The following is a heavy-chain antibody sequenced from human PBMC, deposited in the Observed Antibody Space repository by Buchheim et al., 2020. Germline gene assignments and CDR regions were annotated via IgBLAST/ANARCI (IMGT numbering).Heavy chain of an antibody. CDR3: ARIYGYSYGYVDY. CDR1: GDSISSSTYY. D-gene: IGHD5-18*01. J-gene: IGHJ4*02. Sequence: QLQLQESGPGLVKPSETLSLTCSVSGDSISSSTYYWGWIRQPPGKGLEWIGSIYYSGSTYYNPSLKSRVTISVDTSQNQLSLKVISVTAADTAVYYCARIYGYSYGYVDYWGQGTL. V-gene: IGHV4-39*07. CDR2: IYYSGST.